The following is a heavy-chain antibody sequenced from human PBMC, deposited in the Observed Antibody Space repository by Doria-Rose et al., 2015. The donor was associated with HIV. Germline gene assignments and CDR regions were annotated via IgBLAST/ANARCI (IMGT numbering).Heavy chain of an antibody. CDR2: ISSSSEYI. V-gene: IGHV3-21*03. J-gene: IGHJ4*02. CDR3: ARDHYDSGGYYRD. Sequence: VQLQESGGGLVKPGGSLRLSCAASGFTFSGYSMNWVRQAPGKGLEWVSSISSSSEYIYYVDSVQGRFTISRDNAKNSVYLRMNSLRTEDTAVYYCARDHYDSGGYYRDWGQGTLVTVSS. D-gene: IGHD3-22*01. CDR1: GFTFSGYS.